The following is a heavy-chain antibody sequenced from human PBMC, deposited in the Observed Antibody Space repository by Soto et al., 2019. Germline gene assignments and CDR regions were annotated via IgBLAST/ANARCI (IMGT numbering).Heavy chain of an antibody. D-gene: IGHD3-9*01. CDR3: ATGEGVLRYFDWLFLDAFDI. Sequence: EVQLLESGGGLVQPGGSLRLSCAASGFTFSSYAMSWVRQAPGKGLEWVSAISGSGGSTYYADSVKGRFTISRDNSKNTLYLQMHSLRAEDTAVYYCATGEGVLRYFDWLFLDAFDIWGQGTMVTVSS. CDR1: GFTFSSYA. V-gene: IGHV3-23*01. CDR2: ISGSGGST. J-gene: IGHJ3*02.